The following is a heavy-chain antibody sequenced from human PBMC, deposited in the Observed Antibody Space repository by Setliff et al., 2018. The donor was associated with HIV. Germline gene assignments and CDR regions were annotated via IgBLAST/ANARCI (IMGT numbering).Heavy chain of an antibody. CDR1: GFTFNTYA. CDR3: AKRGAASGPYYFDY. D-gene: IGHD2-15*01. V-gene: IGHV3-23*01. J-gene: IGHJ4*01. Sequence: GGSLRLSCAASGFTFNTYAMSWVRQAPGKGLEWVSVISGSGGSTFYADSVKGRFTISRDNSKNTLYLQMNGLRVEDTAVYYCAKRGAASGPYYFDYWGHGTLVTVSS. CDR2: ISGSGGST.